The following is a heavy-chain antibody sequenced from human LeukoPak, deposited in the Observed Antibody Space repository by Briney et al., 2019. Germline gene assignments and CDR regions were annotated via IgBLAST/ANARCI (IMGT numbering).Heavy chain of an antibody. CDR3: ARDLVEWEPNDAFDI. CDR1: GFSFTFYS. Sequence: GGSLRLSCAASGFSFTFYSMNWVRQAPGRGLEWVAVISYDGSNKYYADSVKGRFTISRDNSKNTLYLQMNSLRAEDTAVYYCARDLVEWEPNDAFDIWGQGTMVTVSS. V-gene: IGHV3-30*03. CDR2: ISYDGSNK. J-gene: IGHJ3*02. D-gene: IGHD1-26*01.